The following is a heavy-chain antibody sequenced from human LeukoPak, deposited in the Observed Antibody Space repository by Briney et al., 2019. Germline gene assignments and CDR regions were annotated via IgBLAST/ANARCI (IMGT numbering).Heavy chain of an antibody. J-gene: IGHJ6*02. Sequence: PGGSLRLSCAASGFTFDDYGMSWVRQAPGKGLEWVSGINWNGGSTGYADSVKSRFTISRDNAKNSLYLQMNSLRAEDTALYHCAKSLTYYYYGMDVWGQGTTVTVSS. CDR1: GFTFDDYG. V-gene: IGHV3-20*01. CDR2: INWNGGST. CDR3: AKSLTYYYYGMDV.